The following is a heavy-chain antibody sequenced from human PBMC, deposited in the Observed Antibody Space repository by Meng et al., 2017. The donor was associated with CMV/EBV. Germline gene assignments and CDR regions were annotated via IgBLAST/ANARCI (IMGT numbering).Heavy chain of an antibody. Sequence: GGSLRLSCAASGFTFSEYYMSWIRQAPGKGLEWVSYISSSGSIIYYADSVKGRFTISRDNAMNSLYLQMNSLRAEDTAVYYCARALCGGDCYSYYYYYGMDVWGQGTTVTVSS. CDR3: ARALCGGDCYSYYYYYGMDV. V-gene: IGHV3-11*04. D-gene: IGHD2-21*01. J-gene: IGHJ6*02. CDR1: GFTFSEYY. CDR2: ISSSGSII.